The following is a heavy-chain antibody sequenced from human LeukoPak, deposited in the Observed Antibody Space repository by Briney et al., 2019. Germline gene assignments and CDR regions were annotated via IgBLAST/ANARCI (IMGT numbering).Heavy chain of an antibody. V-gene: IGHV7-4-1*02. D-gene: IGHD3-16*01. CDR1: GYTFINYA. J-gene: IGHJ3*02. CDR2: INTNTGNP. Sequence: ASVKVSCKASGYTFINYAMHWVRQAPGQGLEWMGWINTNTGNPTYAQGFTGRFVFSLDTSVSTAYLQISSLKAEDTAVYYCAGWTFGGYYERYAFDIWGQGTMVTVSS. CDR3: AGWTFGGYYERYAFDI.